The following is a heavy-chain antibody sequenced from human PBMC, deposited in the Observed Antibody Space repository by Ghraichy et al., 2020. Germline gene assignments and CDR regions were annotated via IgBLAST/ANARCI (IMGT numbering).Heavy chain of an antibody. CDR1: GYTFTSYG. CDR3: ARGSKRYCTNGVCYPDKYYYGMDV. J-gene: IGHJ6*02. V-gene: IGHV1-18*04. D-gene: IGHD2-8*01. CDR2: ISAYNGNT. Sequence: ASVKVSCKASGYTFTSYGISWVRQAPGQGLEWMGWISAYNGNTNYAQKLQGRVTMTTDTSTSTAYMELRSLRSDDTAVYYCARGSKRYCTNGVCYPDKYYYGMDVWGQGTTVTVSS.